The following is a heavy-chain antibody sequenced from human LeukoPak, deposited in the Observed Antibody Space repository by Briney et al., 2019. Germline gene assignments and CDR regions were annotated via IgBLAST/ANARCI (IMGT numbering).Heavy chain of an antibody. D-gene: IGHD1-26*01. CDR1: GYTFTGYY. CDR2: INPNSGGT. V-gene: IGHV1-2*02. Sequence: ASVKVSCKASGYTFTGYYMHWVRQAPGQGLEWMGWINPNSGGTNYAQKFQGRVTMTRDTSISTAYMELSRLRSDDTAVYYCARVTTAGGYGTYYYCGMDVWGQGTTVTVSS. CDR3: ARVTTAGGYGTYYYCGMDV. J-gene: IGHJ6*02.